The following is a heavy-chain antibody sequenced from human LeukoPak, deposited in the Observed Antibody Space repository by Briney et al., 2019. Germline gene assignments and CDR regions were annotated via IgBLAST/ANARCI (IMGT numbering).Heavy chain of an antibody. J-gene: IGHJ4*02. Sequence: SETLSLTCTVSGGSISSYYWSWIRQPPGKGLEWIGYIYYIGSTNYNPSLKSRVTISVDTSKNQFSLKLSSVTAADTAVYYCARHPPRRSSGWYFDYWGQGTLVTVSS. D-gene: IGHD6-19*01. CDR1: GGSISSYY. V-gene: IGHV4-59*08. CDR3: ARHPPRRSSGWYFDY. CDR2: IYYIGST.